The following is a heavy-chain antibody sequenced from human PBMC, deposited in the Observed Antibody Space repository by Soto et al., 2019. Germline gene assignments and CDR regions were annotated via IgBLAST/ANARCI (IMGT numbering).Heavy chain of an antibody. CDR1: GYTFSNMW. D-gene: IGHD3-9*01. CDR2: ISPADSET. V-gene: IGHV5-51*01. J-gene: IGHJ4*02. CDR3: ARRRRDILTGSPGILDY. Sequence: GESLKISCQCSGYTFSNMWIAWVRQMPGKGLEYMGIISPADSETRYSPSFQGQVTISADKSISTAYLQWSSLKASDTAMYYCARRRRDILTGSPGILDYWGQGTLVTVSS.